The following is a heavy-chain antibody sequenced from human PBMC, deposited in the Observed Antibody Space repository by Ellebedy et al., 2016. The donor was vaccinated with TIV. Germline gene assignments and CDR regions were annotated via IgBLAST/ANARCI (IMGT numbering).Heavy chain of an antibody. Sequence: SETLSLTXTVSGGSISSYYWSWIRQPPGKGLEWIGYIYYSGSTNYNPSLKSRVTISVDTSKNQFSLKLSSVTAADTAVYYCAREAPGLGEFIWGHYYYYGMDVWGQGTTVTVSS. V-gene: IGHV4-59*01. CDR2: IYYSGST. J-gene: IGHJ6*02. CDR1: GGSISSYY. CDR3: AREAPGLGEFIWGHYYYYGMDV. D-gene: IGHD3-16*01.